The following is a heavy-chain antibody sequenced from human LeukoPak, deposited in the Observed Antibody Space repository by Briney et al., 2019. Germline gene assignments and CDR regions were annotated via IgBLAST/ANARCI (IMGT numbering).Heavy chain of an antibody. V-gene: IGHV4-59*12. Sequence: SETLSLTCTVSGGSISSYYWSWIRQPPGKGLEWIGYTYYSGSTNYNPSLKSRVTISVDKSKNQFSLKLSSVTAADTAVYYCARVRQQLVDAFDIWGQGTMVTVSS. CDR1: GGSISSYY. J-gene: IGHJ3*02. CDR2: TYYSGST. D-gene: IGHD6-13*01. CDR3: ARVRQQLVDAFDI.